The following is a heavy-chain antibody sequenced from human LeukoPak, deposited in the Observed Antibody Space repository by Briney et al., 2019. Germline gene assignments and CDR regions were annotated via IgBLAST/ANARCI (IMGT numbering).Heavy chain of an antibody. J-gene: IGHJ4*02. Sequence: ASVKVSCKASGYTFTGDYMHWVRQAPGQGLEWMGWINPNSGGTNYAQKFQGRVTMTRDTSISTAYMELSRLRSDDTAVYYCASTLTSGSYSFDYWGQGTLVTVSS. CDR2: INPNSGGT. V-gene: IGHV1-2*02. CDR3: ASTLTSGSYSFDY. CDR1: GYTFTGDY. D-gene: IGHD1-26*01.